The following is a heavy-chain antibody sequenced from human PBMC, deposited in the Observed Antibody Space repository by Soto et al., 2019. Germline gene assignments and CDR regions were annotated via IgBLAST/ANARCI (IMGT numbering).Heavy chain of an antibody. Sequence: PGGSLRLSCAASGFTFSSYAMSWVRQAPGRGLEWVSIISGNGGSTYYAASVKGRFTISRDNTKNTLYLQMDSLTAEDTAVYYCAKGSEFSNSYTLDFDFWGQGVLVTVSS. J-gene: IGHJ4*02. CDR2: ISGNGGST. V-gene: IGHV3-23*01. CDR1: GFTFSSYA. D-gene: IGHD6-6*01. CDR3: AKGSEFSNSYTLDFDF.